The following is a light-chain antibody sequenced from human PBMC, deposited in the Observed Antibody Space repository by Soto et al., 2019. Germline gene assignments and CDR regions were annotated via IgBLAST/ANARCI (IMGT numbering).Light chain of an antibody. CDR1: NIGGKS. Sequence: SYELTQTSSVSVAPGQTARISCGGNNIGGKSVHWYQQKPGQAPVVVVYDDSDRPSGIPEGFSGSNSGNTATLTISRVEAGDEADYHCQVWDDNSDHHVFGTGTKLTVL. J-gene: IGLJ1*01. CDR2: DDS. V-gene: IGLV3-21*02. CDR3: QVWDDNSDHHV.